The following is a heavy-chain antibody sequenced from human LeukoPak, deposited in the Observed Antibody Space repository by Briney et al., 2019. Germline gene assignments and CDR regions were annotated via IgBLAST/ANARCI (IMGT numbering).Heavy chain of an antibody. Sequence: ASVKVSCKASGYTFTSYGISWVRQAPGQGLEWMGWISAYNGNTNYAQKLQGRVTMTTDTSTSTAYMELRSLRSDDTAVYYCARDIVDGAQGWSGPAGGYEGGVDYWGQGTLVTVSS. CDR3: ARDIVDGAQGWSGPAGGYEGGVDY. V-gene: IGHV1-18*01. J-gene: IGHJ4*02. CDR2: ISAYNGNT. CDR1: GYTFTSYG. D-gene: IGHD6-19*01.